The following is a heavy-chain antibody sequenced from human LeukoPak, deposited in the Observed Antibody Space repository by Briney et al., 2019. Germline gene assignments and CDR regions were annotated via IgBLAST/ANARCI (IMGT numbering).Heavy chain of an antibody. CDR3: ARHAPLDWNYFDC. J-gene: IGHJ4*02. CDR2: IYTSGST. V-gene: IGHV4-4*09. CDR1: GGSISSYY. D-gene: IGHD3-9*01. Sequence: SETLSLTCTVSGGSISSYYWSWIRQPPGKGLEWIGYIYTSGSTNYNPSLKSRVTISVDTSKNQFSLRLSSVTAADTAVYYCARHAPLDWNYFDCWGQGTLVTVSS.